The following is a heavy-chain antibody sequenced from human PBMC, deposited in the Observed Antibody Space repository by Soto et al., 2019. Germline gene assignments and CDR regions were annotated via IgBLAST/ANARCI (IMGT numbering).Heavy chain of an antibody. CDR2: TYHRSST. J-gene: IGHJ4*02. Sequence: LSLTCSVSGVSISSYFWTWIRQPPGRGLEWIGYTYHRSSTNYSPSLKSRVAIALDTSENQFSLKVSSVTAADTAVYYCARIGGYHGPLDYWGQGTPVTVSS. CDR1: GVSISSYF. D-gene: IGHD3-16*02. V-gene: IGHV4-59*01. CDR3: ARIGGYHGPLDY.